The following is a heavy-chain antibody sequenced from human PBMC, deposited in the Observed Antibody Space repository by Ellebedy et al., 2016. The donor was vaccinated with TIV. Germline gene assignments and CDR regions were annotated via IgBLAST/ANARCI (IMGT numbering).Heavy chain of an antibody. Sequence: AASVKVSCKASGYTFIGYYMRWVRQAPGQGLEWMGWNNPKNGDTSYAQKFQGRVTMTRDPSISTAYMELSRLGSDDTAVYYCGRSGYGSGWSFDYWGQGTLVTVSS. J-gene: IGHJ4*02. D-gene: IGHD6-19*01. CDR3: GRSGYGSGWSFDY. CDR1: GYTFIGYY. V-gene: IGHV1-2*02. CDR2: NNPKNGDT.